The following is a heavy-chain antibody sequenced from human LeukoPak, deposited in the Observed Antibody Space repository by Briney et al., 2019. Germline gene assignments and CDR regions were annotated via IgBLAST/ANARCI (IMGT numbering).Heavy chain of an antibody. D-gene: IGHD2-15*01. V-gene: IGHV1-69*04. CDR2: IIPILGIA. CDR1: GGTFSSYA. Sequence: SVKVSCKASGGTFSSYAISWVRQAPGQGLEWMGRIIPILGIANYAQKFQGRVTITADKSTSTAYMELSSLRSEDTTVYYCARGEPMVAAIYYGMDVWGQGTTVTVSS. J-gene: IGHJ6*02. CDR3: ARGEPMVAAIYYGMDV.